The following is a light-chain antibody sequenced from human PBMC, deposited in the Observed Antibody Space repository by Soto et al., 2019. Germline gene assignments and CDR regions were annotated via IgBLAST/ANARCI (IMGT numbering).Light chain of an antibody. CDR1: SASVSTSYY. V-gene: IGLV8-61*01. CDR2: STN. J-gene: IGLJ1*01. CDR3: VLYMGSGMYV. Sequence: TLVTQEPSCKVFAGGRGRLTYGMESASVSTSYYPSWYQQTPGQAPRTLIHSTNTRSSGVPDRFSGSILGNRAALTITGAQADDESDYYCVLYMGSGMYVFGTGTKVTVL.